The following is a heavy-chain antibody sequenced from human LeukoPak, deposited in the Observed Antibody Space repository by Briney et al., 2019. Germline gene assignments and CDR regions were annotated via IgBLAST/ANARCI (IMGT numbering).Heavy chain of an antibody. CDR2: IYPGDSDT. CDR1: GYSFTDYW. D-gene: IGHD3-10*01. CDR3: ARYYGGNTFDI. V-gene: IGHV5-51*01. J-gene: IGHJ3*02. Sequence: GESLKISCKASGYSFTDYWIGWVRRMPGKGLEWVGLIYPGDSDTRYSPSFQGQVTMSADKSISTAYLQWSSLKASDTAMYYCARYYGGNTFDIWGQGTMVTVSS.